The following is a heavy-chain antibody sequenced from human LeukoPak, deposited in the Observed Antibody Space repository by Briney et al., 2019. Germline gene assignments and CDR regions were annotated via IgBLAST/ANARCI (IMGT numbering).Heavy chain of an antibody. CDR2: INHSGST. Sequence: SETLSLTCAVYGGSFSGYYWSWIRQPPGKGLEWIGEINHSGSTNYNPSLKSRVTISVDTSKNQFSLKLSSVTAADTAVYYCARRREGYSSSWYVDYWGQGTLVTVSS. V-gene: IGHV4-34*01. CDR3: ARRREGYSSSWYVDY. D-gene: IGHD6-13*01. CDR1: GGSFSGYY. J-gene: IGHJ4*02.